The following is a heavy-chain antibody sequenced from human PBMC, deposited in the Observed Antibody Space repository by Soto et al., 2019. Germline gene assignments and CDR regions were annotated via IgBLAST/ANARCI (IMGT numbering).Heavy chain of an antibody. J-gene: IGHJ2*01. CDR3: ARGVAVAGPKYFDL. CDR2: IIPILGIS. Sequence: ASVPVSCKDSGGTFSSYAIIWVRPAPGQGLDWMGGIIPILGISNYAQKFQGRVTITADKSKSTAYMELSSLRSEDTDVYYCARGVAVAGPKYFDLWGRGTLVTVSS. D-gene: IGHD6-19*01. V-gene: IGHV1-69*10. CDR1: GGTFSSYA.